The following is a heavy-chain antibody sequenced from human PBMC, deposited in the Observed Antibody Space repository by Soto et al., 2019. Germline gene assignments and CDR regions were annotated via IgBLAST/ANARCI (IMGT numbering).Heavy chain of an antibody. CDR2: ISYDGSNK. CDR1: GFTFSSYA. D-gene: IGHD3-3*01. Sequence: QVQLVESGGGVVQPGRSLRLSCAASGFTFSSYAMHWVRQAPGKGLEWVAVISYDGSNKYYADSVKGRFTISRDNSKNTLYLQMNSLRAEDTAVYYCARDHPLYDFWSGYSRYYYYYGMDVWGQGTTVTVSS. J-gene: IGHJ6*02. CDR3: ARDHPLYDFWSGYSRYYYYYGMDV. V-gene: IGHV3-30-3*01.